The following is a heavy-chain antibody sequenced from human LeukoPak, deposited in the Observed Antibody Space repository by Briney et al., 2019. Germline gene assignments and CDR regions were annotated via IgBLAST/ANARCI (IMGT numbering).Heavy chain of an antibody. CDR2: ISYDGSNK. CDR3: ARDYYDSSGYYYYYYGMDV. J-gene: IGHJ6*02. CDR1: GFTFSSYA. Sequence: GGSLRLSCAASGFTFSSYAMHWVRQAPGKGLEWVAVISYDGSNKYYADSVKGRFTISRDNSKNTLHLQMNSLRAEDTAVYYCARDYYDSSGYYYYYYGMDVWGQGTTVTVSS. V-gene: IGHV3-30-3*01. D-gene: IGHD3-22*01.